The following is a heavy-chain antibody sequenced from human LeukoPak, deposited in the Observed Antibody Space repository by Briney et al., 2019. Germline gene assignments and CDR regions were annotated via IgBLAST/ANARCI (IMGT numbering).Heavy chain of an antibody. CDR2: ITYTGGDT. D-gene: IGHD2-15*01. V-gene: IGHV3-23*01. J-gene: IGHJ4*02. CDR3: AKGSASSRPYYFDY. Sequence: PGGSLRLSCAASGFTFSNYAMSWVRQAPGKGLEWFSAITYTGGDTYYADSVKGRFTISRDNSKNTLDLQMSSLRAEDTAVYYCAKGSASSRPYYFDYWGQGALVTVSS. CDR1: GFTFSNYA.